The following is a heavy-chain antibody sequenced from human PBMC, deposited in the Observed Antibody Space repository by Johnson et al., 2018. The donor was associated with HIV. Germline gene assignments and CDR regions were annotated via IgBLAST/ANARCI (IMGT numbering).Heavy chain of an antibody. Sequence: QVQLVESGGGVVQPGRSLKIYCAVSEFTFSDYAMHWVRLAPGNGLQWVGVISYDGNKKYYADSVRGRFTISRDISKNTLYLQMDSLRPDDTALYYCARGRKDIGAADGLDNDAFDMWGQGTLVTISS. CDR1: EFTFSDYA. CDR2: ISYDGNKK. D-gene: IGHD6-13*01. CDR3: ARGRKDIGAADGLDNDAFDM. V-gene: IGHV3-30*04. J-gene: IGHJ3*02.